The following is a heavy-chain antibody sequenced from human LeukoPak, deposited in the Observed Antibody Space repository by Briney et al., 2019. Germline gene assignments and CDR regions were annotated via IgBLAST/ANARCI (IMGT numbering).Heavy chain of an antibody. CDR1: GFTFGDYA. CDR2: IRSKAYGGTT. CDR3: TRDLDIVVVVAATRPFDY. D-gene: IGHD2-15*01. Sequence: GGSLRLSCTASGFTFGDYAMSWFRRAPGKGLEWVGFIRSKAYGGTTEYAASVKGRFTISRDDSKGIAYLQMNSLKTEDTAVYYCTRDLDIVVVVAATRPFDYWGQGTLVTVSS. V-gene: IGHV3-49*03. J-gene: IGHJ4*02.